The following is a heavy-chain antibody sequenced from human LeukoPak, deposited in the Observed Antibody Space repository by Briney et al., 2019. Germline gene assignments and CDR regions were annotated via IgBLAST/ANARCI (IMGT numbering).Heavy chain of an antibody. CDR3: ERHYTSWYYFDY. J-gene: IGHJ4*02. CDR2: IYPGDSDT. Sequence: GESLKISCKGSGYSFTSYWIGWVRQMSGKGLEWMGIIYPGDSDTRYSPSFQGQVTISADKSISTAYLQWSGLKASDTAIYYCERHYTSWYYFDYWGQGTLVTVSS. CDR1: GYSFTSYW. D-gene: IGHD6-13*01. V-gene: IGHV5-51*01.